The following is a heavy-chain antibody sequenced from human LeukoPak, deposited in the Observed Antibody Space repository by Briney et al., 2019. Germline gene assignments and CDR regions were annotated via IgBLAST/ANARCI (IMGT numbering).Heavy chain of an antibody. CDR2: IYPGDSDT. J-gene: IGHJ5*02. Sequence: GESLQISCKGSGYSFTSYWIGWVRQMPGKGLEWMGIIYPGDSDTRYSPSFQGQVTISADKSISTAYLQWNSLKASDTAMYYCARQEYCSGASCYTWFDPWGQGTLVTVSS. D-gene: IGHD2-15*01. CDR3: ARQEYCSGASCYTWFDP. V-gene: IGHV5-51*01. CDR1: GYSFTSYW.